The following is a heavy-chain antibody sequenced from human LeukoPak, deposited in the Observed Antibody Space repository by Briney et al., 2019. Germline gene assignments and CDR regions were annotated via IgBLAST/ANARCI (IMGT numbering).Heavy chain of an antibody. CDR2: VDHTGST. J-gene: IGHJ6*03. CDR1: RYSISSHYY. V-gene: IGHV4-61*03. D-gene: IGHD1-1*01. Sequence: PSETLSLTCTVSRYSISSHYYWGWIRQPPGKGLEWIGYVDHTGSTNFNPSLNGRVSISRDTTKNLFSLRLRSVTAADTAVYFCARGRVSSSTWYSTYYYYFYMDVWGKGTTVTVSS. CDR3: ARGRVSSSTWYSTYYYYFYMDV.